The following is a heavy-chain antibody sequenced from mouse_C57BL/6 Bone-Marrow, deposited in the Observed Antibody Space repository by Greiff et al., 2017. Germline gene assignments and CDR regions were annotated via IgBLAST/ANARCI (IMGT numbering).Heavy chain of an antibody. V-gene: IGHV1-63*01. CDR3: ARDRDYGSWFAY. J-gene: IGHJ3*01. Sequence: QVQLKESGAELVRPGTSVKMSCKASGYTFTNYWIGWAKQRPGHGLEWIGDIYPGGGYTNYNEKFKGKATLTADKSSSTAYMQFSSLTSEDSAIYYCARDRDYGSWFAYWGQGTLVTVSA. CDR1: GYTFTNYW. D-gene: IGHD1-1*01. CDR2: IYPGGGYT.